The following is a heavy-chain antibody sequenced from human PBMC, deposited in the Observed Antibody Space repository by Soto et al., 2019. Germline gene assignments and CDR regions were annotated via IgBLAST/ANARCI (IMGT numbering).Heavy chain of an antibody. D-gene: IGHD1-26*01. CDR3: ARIKWGLDYYNGMDV. V-gene: IGHV1-2*02. CDR1: GYSVSDYF. Sequence: QVQLVQSGAEVKKSGASVKVSCKASGYSVSDYFIQWVRQAPGQGLEWVAWINPKSAATNYAKKFQGRVSLTGDTSFSTAYMELTRLRPDDTAVYYCARIKWGLDYYNGMDVW. J-gene: IGHJ6*01. CDR2: INPKSAAT.